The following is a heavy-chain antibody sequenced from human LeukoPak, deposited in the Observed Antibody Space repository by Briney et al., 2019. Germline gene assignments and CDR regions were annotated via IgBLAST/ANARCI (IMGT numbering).Heavy chain of an antibody. CDR1: GYTFTSYA. D-gene: IGHD2-2*02. CDR3: AREFSSTSCYSMDV. J-gene: IGHJ6*02. V-gene: IGHV7-4-1*02. Sequence: ASVKVSCKASGYTFTSYAMNWVRQAPGQWLEWMGWINTNTGNPTYAQGFTGRFVFSLDTSVSTAYLQISSLKAEDTAVYYCAREFSSTSCYSMDVWGQGTTVTVSS. CDR2: INTNTGNP.